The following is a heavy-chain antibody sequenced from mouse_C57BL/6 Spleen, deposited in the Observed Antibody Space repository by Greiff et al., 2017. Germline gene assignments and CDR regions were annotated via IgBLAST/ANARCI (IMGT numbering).Heavy chain of an antibody. Sequence: LVESGAELARPGASVKLSCKASGYTFTSYGISWVKQRTGQGLEWIGEIYPRSGNTYYNEKFKGKATLTADKSSSTAYMELRSLTSEDSAVYFCARSGYGNYGFAYWGQGTLVTVSA. J-gene: IGHJ3*01. CDR3: ARSGYGNYGFAY. D-gene: IGHD2-10*02. CDR2: IYPRSGNT. CDR1: GYTFTSYG. V-gene: IGHV1-81*01.